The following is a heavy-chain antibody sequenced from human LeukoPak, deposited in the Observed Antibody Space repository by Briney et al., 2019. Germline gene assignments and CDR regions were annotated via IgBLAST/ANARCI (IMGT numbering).Heavy chain of an antibody. Sequence: QPGGSLRLSCAASGFTFSSYAMHWVRQAPGRGLEWVAVISYDGSNKYYADSVKGRFTISRDNSKNTLYVQINSLRAEDTAVYYCARVGSSSGWYTIDYWGQGTLVTVSS. CDR1: GFTFSSYA. V-gene: IGHV3-30*04. J-gene: IGHJ4*02. CDR2: ISYDGSNK. CDR3: ARVGSSSGWYTIDY. D-gene: IGHD6-19*01.